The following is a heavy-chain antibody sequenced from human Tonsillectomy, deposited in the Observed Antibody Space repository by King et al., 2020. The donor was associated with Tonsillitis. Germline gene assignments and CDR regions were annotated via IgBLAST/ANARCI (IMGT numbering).Heavy chain of an antibody. J-gene: IGHJ4*02. CDR1: GGSFSDYY. V-gene: IGHV4-34*01. CDR2: INHSGST. CDR3: ARVLPVNYDYVWGSRRNSRATFDY. D-gene: IGHD3-16*01. Sequence: VQLQQWGAGLLKPSETLSLTCAVYGGSFSDYYWSGIRQPPGKGLEWIGEINHSGSTNYNPSLKSRVTISVDTSKNQFSLRLSSVTAADTAVYYCARVLPVNYDYVWGSRRNSRATFDYWGQGTLVTVSS.